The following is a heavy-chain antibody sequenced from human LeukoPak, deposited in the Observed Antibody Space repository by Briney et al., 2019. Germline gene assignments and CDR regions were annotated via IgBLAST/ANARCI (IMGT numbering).Heavy chain of an antibody. V-gene: IGHV3-48*02. CDR2: ISSANI. D-gene: IGHD6-19*01. Sequence: GGSLRLSCTASGFTLSSYSMNWVRQAPGKGLEWVSHISSANIFYSDSVQGRFTISRDNAKNSLYLQMNSLRDDDTAVYYCARGEQWLANYFDYWGQGTLVTVSS. CDR1: GFTLSSYS. CDR3: ARGEQWLANYFDY. J-gene: IGHJ4*02.